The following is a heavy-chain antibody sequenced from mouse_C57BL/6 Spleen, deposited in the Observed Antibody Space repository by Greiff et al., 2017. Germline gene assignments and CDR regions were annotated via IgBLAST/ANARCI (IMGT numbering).Heavy chain of an antibody. J-gene: IGHJ4*01. CDR3: ARRSYYAAMDY. Sequence: EVHLVESEGGLVQPGSSMKLSCTASGFTFSDYYMAWVRQVPEKGLEWVANINYDGSSTYYLDSLKSRFIISRDNAKNILYLQMSSLKSEDTATYYCARRSYYAAMDYWGQGTSVTVSS. V-gene: IGHV5-16*02. CDR2: INYDGSST. D-gene: IGHD2-1*01. CDR1: GFTFSDYY.